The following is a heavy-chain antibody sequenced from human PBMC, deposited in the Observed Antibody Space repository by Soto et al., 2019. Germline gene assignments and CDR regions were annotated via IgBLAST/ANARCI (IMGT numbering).Heavy chain of an antibody. CDR1: GFTFTNSA. CDR2: IVVGSGNT. Sequence: SVQVSCKASGFTFTNSAVQWVRQARGQRLEWIGWIVVGSGNTNYAQKFQERVTITRDMSTSTAYMELSSLRSEDTAVYYCSAVKYCSGGSCRPHYGMDVWGQGTTVTVSS. J-gene: IGHJ6*02. CDR3: SAVKYCSGGSCRPHYGMDV. D-gene: IGHD2-15*01. V-gene: IGHV1-58*01.